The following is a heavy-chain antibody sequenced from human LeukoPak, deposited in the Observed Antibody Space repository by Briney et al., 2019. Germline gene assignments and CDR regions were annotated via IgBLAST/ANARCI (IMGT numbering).Heavy chain of an antibody. V-gene: IGHV1-18*01. CDR1: GYTFTSYG. J-gene: IGHJ3*02. Sequence: ASVKVSCKASGYTFTSYGISWVRQAPGQGLEWMGWISAYNGNTNYAQKLQGRVTMTTDTSTSTAYMELRSLRSDDTAVYYCARGLGYCSGGSCYSDAFDIWGQGTMVTVSS. CDR2: ISAYNGNT. D-gene: IGHD2-15*01. CDR3: ARGLGYCSGGSCYSDAFDI.